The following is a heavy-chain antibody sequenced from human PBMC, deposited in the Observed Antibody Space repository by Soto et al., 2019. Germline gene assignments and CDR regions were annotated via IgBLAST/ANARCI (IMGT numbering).Heavy chain of an antibody. J-gene: IGHJ4*02. CDR3: ARGAYYYDSSGYYSFDF. V-gene: IGHV3-74*01. D-gene: IGHD3-22*01. CDR1: GFTFSTYW. CDR2: INSDGTST. Sequence: EVQLVESGGGLLQPGESLTLSCAASGFTFSTYWMHWVRQAPGQGLVWVSRINSDGTSTNYADFVKGRFTISRDNARNTLYLQMNSLEAEDTAVYYCARGAYYYDSSGYYSFDFWGQGTLVTVSS.